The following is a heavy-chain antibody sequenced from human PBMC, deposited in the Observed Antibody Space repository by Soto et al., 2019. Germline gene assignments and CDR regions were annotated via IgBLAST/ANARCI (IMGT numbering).Heavy chain of an antibody. CDR3: ARGIAVARTSYDY. CDR1: GGSISSSSYY. CDR2: IYYSGST. J-gene: IGHJ4*02. V-gene: IGHV4-39*01. Sequence: SETLSLTCTVSGGSISSSSYYWGWIRQPPGKGLEWIGSIYYSGSTYYNPSLKSRVTISVDTSKNQFSLKLSSVTAADTAVYYFARGIAVARTSYDYWGQGTLVTVSS. D-gene: IGHD6-19*01.